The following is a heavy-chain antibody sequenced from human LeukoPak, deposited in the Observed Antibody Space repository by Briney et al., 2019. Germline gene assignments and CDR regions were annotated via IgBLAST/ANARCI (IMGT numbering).Heavy chain of an antibody. J-gene: IGHJ5*02. CDR2: IYYGGST. CDR3: ARVGTMVRGVIRSGWFDP. Sequence: SETLSLTCTVSGGSISSYYWSWIRQPPGKGLEWIGYIYYGGSTNYNPSLKSRVTISVDTSKNQFSLKLSSVTAADTAVYYCARVGTMVRGVIRSGWFDPWGQGTLVTVSS. D-gene: IGHD3-10*01. V-gene: IGHV4-59*01. CDR1: GGSISSYY.